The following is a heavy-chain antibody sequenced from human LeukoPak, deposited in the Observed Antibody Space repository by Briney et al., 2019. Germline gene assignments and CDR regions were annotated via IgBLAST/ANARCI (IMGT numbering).Heavy chain of an antibody. J-gene: IGHJ4*02. CDR1: GFTFNTYS. Sequence: GGSRRLSCAASGFTFNTYSMSWVRQAPGRGLEWVSTISGSGDNTYYADSVKGRFTISRDNSKSTLYLQMNSLRAEDTAVYFCARGEHYGDFFDYWGQGTLVTVSS. D-gene: IGHD4-17*01. V-gene: IGHV3-23*01. CDR2: ISGSGDNT. CDR3: ARGEHYGDFFDY.